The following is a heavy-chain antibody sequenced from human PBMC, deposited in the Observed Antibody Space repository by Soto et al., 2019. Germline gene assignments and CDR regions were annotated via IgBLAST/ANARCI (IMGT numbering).Heavy chain of an antibody. CDR2: ISAYNGNT. D-gene: IGHD3-3*01. Sequence: ASVKVSCKASGYTFTSCGISWVRKAPGQGLEWMGWISAYNGNTNYAQKLQGRVTMTTDTSTSTAYMELRSLRSDDTAVYYCARGRVVIPSADFDYWGQGTLVTVSS. V-gene: IGHV1-18*01. CDR1: GYTFTSCG. CDR3: ARGRVVIPSADFDY. J-gene: IGHJ4*02.